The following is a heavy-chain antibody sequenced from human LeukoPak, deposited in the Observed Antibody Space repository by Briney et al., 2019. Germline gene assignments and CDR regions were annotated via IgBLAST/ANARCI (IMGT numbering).Heavy chain of an antibody. D-gene: IGHD6-13*01. V-gene: IGHV3-15*01. CDR3: ITLSGFSSSLGAAFNI. CDR2: VKSKVDGGTT. J-gene: IGHJ3*02. Sequence: GGSLRLSCAASGFTFSHAWMSWVRQAPGKGLEWVGRVKSKVDGGTTDYAAPAKGRFTISRDDSKSTLYLQMNSLETEDTAVYYCITLSGFSSSLGAAFNIWGQGTMLTVSS. CDR1: GFTFSHAW.